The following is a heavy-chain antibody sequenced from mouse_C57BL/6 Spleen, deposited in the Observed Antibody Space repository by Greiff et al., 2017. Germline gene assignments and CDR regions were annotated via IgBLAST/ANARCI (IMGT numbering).Heavy chain of an antibody. Sequence: QVQLQQSGAELVRPGSSVKLSCKASGYTFTSYWMHWVKQRPIQGLEWIGNIDPSDSETHYNQKFKDKATLTVDKSSSTAYMQLSSLTSEDSAVYYCARQGSSYYYAMDYWGQGTSVTVSS. CDR3: ARQGSSYYYAMDY. CDR1: GYTFTSYW. D-gene: IGHD1-1*01. CDR2: IDPSDSET. J-gene: IGHJ4*01. V-gene: IGHV1-52*01.